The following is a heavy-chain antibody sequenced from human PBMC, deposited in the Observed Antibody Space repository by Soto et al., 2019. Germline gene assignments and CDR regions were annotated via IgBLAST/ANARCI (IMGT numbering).Heavy chain of an antibody. CDR3: ARGAARPGQNWFDP. V-gene: IGHV3-30-3*01. CDR1: GFTFSSYA. Sequence: GSLRLSCAASGFTFSSYAMHWVRQAPGKGLEWVAVISYDGSNKYYADSVKGRFTISRDNSKNTLYLQMNSLRAEDTAVYYCARGAARPGQNWFDPWGQGTLVTVSS. D-gene: IGHD6-6*01. J-gene: IGHJ5*02. CDR2: ISYDGSNK.